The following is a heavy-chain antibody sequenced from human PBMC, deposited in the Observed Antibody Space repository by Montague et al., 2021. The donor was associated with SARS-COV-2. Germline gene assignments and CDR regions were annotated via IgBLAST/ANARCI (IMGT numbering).Heavy chain of an antibody. Sequence: SETLSLTCTVSGGSISTYYWSWIRQPPGKGLEWIGYIYYSGSTNYSPSLKSRVTISVDTSKNQFSLKLSSVTAADTAVYYCARDGYNAHQNYWYFDLWGRGTLFPVSS. J-gene: IGHJ2*01. CDR2: IYYSGST. D-gene: IGHD5-24*01. CDR1: GGSISTYY. CDR3: ARDGYNAHQNYWYFDL. V-gene: IGHV4-59*12.